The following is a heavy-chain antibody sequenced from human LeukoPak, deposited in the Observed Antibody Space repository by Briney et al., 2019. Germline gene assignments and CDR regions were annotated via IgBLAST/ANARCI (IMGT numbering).Heavy chain of an antibody. D-gene: IGHD4-23*01. V-gene: IGHV3-74*01. CDR3: TRADEYGGNTG. J-gene: IGHJ4*01. CDR2: INSDGSIT. Sequence: GWSLRLSCALSVLSFSDSWMHWVRQAPGKGLVWVSRINSDGSITAYAHSAKGRFTISRDSAKNTLYLQMNSLRAEDTAVYYCTRADEYGGNTGWGQGTLVTASS. CDR1: VLSFSDSW.